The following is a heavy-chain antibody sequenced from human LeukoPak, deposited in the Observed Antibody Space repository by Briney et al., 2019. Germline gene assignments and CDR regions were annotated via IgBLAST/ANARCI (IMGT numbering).Heavy chain of an antibody. V-gene: IGHV3-11*04. CDR2: ISVSGSTI. CDR1: GFTFSDYY. D-gene: IGHD2-15*01. Sequence: GGSLRLSCAASGFTFSDYYMSWMRQAPGKGLEWISYISVSGSTIYYADSVKGRFTISRDNAKNSLYLQMNSLRAEDTAVYYCARLSHDIVVVVAAALPNYWGQGTLVTVSS. J-gene: IGHJ4*02. CDR3: ARLSHDIVVVVAAALPNY.